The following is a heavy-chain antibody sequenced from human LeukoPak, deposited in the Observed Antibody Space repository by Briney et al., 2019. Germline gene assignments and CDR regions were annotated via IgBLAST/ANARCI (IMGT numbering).Heavy chain of an antibody. V-gene: IGHV3-23*01. D-gene: IGHD3-22*01. CDR3: AKDRLNEYYYDSSGYYCSY. CDR2: ISGSGGST. CDR1: GFTFSSYA. Sequence: GGSLRLSCAASGFTFSSYAMSWVRQAPGKGLEWVSAISGSGGSTYYADFVKGRFTISRDNSKNTLYLQMNSLRAEDTAVYYCAKDRLNEYYYDSSGYYCSYWGQGTLVTVSS. J-gene: IGHJ4*02.